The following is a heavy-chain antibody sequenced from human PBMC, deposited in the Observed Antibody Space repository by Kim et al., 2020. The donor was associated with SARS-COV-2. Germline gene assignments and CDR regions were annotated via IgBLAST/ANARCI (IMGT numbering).Heavy chain of an antibody. CDR3: ARRLNGSGSSNHYYYGMDV. V-gene: IGHV1-69*13. Sequence: SVKVSCKASGGTFSSYAISWVRQAPGQGLEWMGGISPIFGTANYAQKFQGRVTITADESPSTAYMELSGLRSEDTAVYYCARRLNGSGSSNHYYYGMDVWGQGTTVTVSS. CDR2: ISPIFGTA. D-gene: IGHD3-10*01. CDR1: GGTFSSYA. J-gene: IGHJ6*02.